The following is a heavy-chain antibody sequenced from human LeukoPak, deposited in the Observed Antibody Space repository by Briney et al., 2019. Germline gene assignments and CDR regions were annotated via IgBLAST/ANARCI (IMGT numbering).Heavy chain of an antibody. J-gene: IGHJ4*02. V-gene: IGHV3-74*01. D-gene: IGHD3-10*01. CDR1: GFTLSSYW. Sequence: GGSLRLSCAVSGFTLSSYWMHWVRQAPGKGLAWVSRINSDGSRTFYADSVKGRFTISRDNAKNTLYLQMNSLRAEDTAVYYCARSDRFGEWGQGTLVTVSS. CDR2: INSDGSRT. CDR3: ARSDRFGE.